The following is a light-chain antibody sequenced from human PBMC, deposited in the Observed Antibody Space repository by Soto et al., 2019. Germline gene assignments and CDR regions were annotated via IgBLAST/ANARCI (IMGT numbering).Light chain of an antibody. Sequence: QSVLTQPASVSGSPGQSITISCTGTSSDVGGYNYVSWYQQHPGNAPKLMIYEVSNRPSGLSNRFSASKSGNTASLTISGLQAEDEADYYCSSYITTNTYVFGTGTKVTVL. CDR1: SSDVGGYNY. V-gene: IGLV2-14*01. CDR3: SSYITTNTYV. CDR2: EVS. J-gene: IGLJ1*01.